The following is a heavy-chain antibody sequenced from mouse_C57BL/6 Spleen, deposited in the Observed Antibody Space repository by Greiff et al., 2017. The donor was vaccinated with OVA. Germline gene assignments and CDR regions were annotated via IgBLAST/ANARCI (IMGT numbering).Heavy chain of an antibody. J-gene: IGHJ3*01. Sequence: EVKLVESGGGLVQPGESLKLSCESNEYEFPSHDRAGGGKTKEKRGEWGEERKREDSRKSAPDTMERRFIISRDNTKKTLYLQMSSLRSEDTALYYCARHDEYDGPWFAYGGQGTLVTVSA. CDR1: EYEFPSHD. CDR3: ARHDEYDGPWFAY. CDR2: RKREDSRK. V-gene: IGHV5-2*01. D-gene: IGHD2-4*01.